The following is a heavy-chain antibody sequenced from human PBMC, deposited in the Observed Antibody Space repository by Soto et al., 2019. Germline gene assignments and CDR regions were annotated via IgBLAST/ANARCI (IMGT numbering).Heavy chain of an antibody. CDR1: GFTFSSYG. D-gene: IGHD5-12*01. J-gene: IGHJ4*02. V-gene: IGHV3-33*01. Sequence: GGSLRLSCAASGFTFSSYGMHWVRQAPGKGLEWVAVIWYDGSNKYYADSVKGRFTISRDNSKNTLYLQMNSLRAEDTAVYYCASWSLSRDGYNYGWRQGALVTVSS. CDR3: ASWSLSRDGYNYG. CDR2: IWYDGSNK.